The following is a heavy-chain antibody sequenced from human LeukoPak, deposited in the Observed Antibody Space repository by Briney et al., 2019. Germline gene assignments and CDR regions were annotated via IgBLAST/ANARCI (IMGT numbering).Heavy chain of an antibody. D-gene: IGHD3-22*01. CDR1: GGSISSGVYY. J-gene: IGHJ4*02. V-gene: IGHV4-31*03. CDR3: ARVPRPGYYDSSGYKDY. CDR2: IYYSGST. Sequence: KASETLSLTCTVSGGSISSGVYYWSWIRQHPGKGLEWIGYIYYSGSTYYNPSLKSRVTISVDTSKNQFSLKLSSVTAADTAVYYCARVPRPGYYDSSGYKDYWGQGTLVTVSS.